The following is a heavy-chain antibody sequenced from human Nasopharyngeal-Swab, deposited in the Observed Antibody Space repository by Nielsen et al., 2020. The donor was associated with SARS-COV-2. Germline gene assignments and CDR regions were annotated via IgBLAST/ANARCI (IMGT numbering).Heavy chain of an antibody. J-gene: IGHJ4*02. CDR2: IYSGGSST. CDR1: GFTFSSYA. Sequence: GVSLRLSSAASGFTFSSYAMSWVRQAPGKGLEWVSVIYSGGSSTYYADSVKGRFTISRDNSKNTLYLQMNSLRAEDTAVYYCAKDRGGATVYWGQGTLVTVSS. D-gene: IGHD1-26*01. V-gene: IGHV3-23*03. CDR3: AKDRGGATVY.